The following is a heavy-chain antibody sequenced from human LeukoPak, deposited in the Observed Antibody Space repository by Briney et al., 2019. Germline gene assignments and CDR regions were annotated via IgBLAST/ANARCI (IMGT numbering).Heavy chain of an antibody. CDR1: GGSFSGYY. D-gene: IGHD3-22*01. CDR2: INHSGST. CDR3: ATTRGYYDSSGYRY. J-gene: IGHJ4*02. V-gene: IGHV4-34*01. Sequence: PSETLSLTCAVYGGSFSGYYWSWIRQPPGKGLEWIGEINHSGSTNYNPSLKSRVTTSVDTSKNQFSLKLSSVTAADTAVYYCATTRGYYDSSGYRYWGQGTLVTVSS.